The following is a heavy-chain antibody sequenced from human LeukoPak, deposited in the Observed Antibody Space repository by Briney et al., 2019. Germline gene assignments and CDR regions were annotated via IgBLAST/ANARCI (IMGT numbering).Heavy chain of an antibody. CDR2: INPNSGGT. CDR1: GYAFTSYG. CDR3: ARAVPRQAHYYYGMDV. Sequence: ASVKVSCKASGYAFTSYGISWVRQAPGQGLEWMGWINPNSGGTNYAQKFQGWVTMTRDTSISTAYMELSRLRSDDTAVYYCARAVPRQAHYYYGMDVWGQGTTVTVSS. J-gene: IGHJ6*02. D-gene: IGHD6-6*01. V-gene: IGHV1-2*04.